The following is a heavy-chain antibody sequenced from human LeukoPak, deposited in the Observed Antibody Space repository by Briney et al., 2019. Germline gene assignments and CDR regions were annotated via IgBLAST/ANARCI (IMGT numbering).Heavy chain of an antibody. J-gene: IGHJ4*02. CDR3: ARDRGSYWDY. Sequence: ASVKVSCKASEYTFSVYHIHWARQAPGQGLEWMGGIIPIFGTANYAQKFQGRVTITADESTSTAYMELSSLRSEDTAVYYCARDRGSYWDYWGQGTLVTVSS. CDR2: IIPIFGTA. V-gene: IGHV1-69*13. D-gene: IGHD1-26*01. CDR1: EYTFSVYH.